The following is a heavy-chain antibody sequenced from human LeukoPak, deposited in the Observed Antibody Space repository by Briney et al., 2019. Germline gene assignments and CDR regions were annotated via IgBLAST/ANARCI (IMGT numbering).Heavy chain of an antibody. Sequence: PGRSLRLSCTASGFTFGDHAVSWFRQAPGKGLDWIAFIRSKTYGETTEYAASVKGRFTTSRDDSKSIAYLQMNSLKTEDTAVYYCQKYSSSPFGLWGQGTLATVSS. CDR3: QKYSSSPFGL. V-gene: IGHV3-49*03. CDR1: GFTFGDHA. D-gene: IGHD6-6*01. CDR2: IRSKTYGETT. J-gene: IGHJ4*02.